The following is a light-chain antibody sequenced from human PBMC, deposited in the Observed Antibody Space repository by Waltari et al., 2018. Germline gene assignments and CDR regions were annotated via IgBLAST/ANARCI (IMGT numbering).Light chain of an antibody. Sequence: QTVVTQEPSLTVSPGETVTLTCAPATGQRRTTHYPNWLQRKPGQAPTSLIYSTNKRHPWTPARFSGSLLGGKAALTLSRAQPEDEAEYYCLLYYGDARWVFGGGTKLTVL. CDR1: TGQRRTTHY. V-gene: IGLV7-43*01. J-gene: IGLJ3*02. CDR2: STN. CDR3: LLYYGDARWV.